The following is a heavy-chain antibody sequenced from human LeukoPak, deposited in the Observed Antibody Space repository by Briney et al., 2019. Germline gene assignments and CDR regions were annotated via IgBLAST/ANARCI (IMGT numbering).Heavy chain of an antibody. CDR2: VFHSGTT. J-gene: IGHJ3*02. Sequence: PSGTLSLTCAVSGGSITTSHWWSWLRPPPGMGLEWIGEVFHSGTTNFNPSLKSRVTISLDKSTNQFYLNLRSVTAADTAVYYCARDRDATAPAAYDALDIWGQGTLVTVSS. CDR3: ARDRDATAPAAYDALDI. V-gene: IGHV4-4*02. CDR1: GGSITTSHW. D-gene: IGHD2-2*01.